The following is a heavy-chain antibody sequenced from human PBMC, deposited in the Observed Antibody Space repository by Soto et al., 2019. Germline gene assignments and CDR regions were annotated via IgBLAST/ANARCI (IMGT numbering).Heavy chain of an antibody. Sequence: PSETLSLTCTVSGGSISSSSYYWGWIRQPPGKGLEWIGSIYYSGSTYYNPSLKSRVTISVDTSKNQFSLKLSSVTAADTAVYYCAIPSSYYYYGMDVWGQGTTVTVS. CDR3: AIPSSYYYYGMDV. J-gene: IGHJ6*02. CDR1: GGSISSSSYY. CDR2: IYYSGST. V-gene: IGHV4-39*01.